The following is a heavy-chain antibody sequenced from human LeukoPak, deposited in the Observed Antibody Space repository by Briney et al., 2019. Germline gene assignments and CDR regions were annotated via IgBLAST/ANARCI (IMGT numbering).Heavy chain of an antibody. D-gene: IGHD3-10*01. CDR3: ASGSLPYY. J-gene: IGHJ4*02. CDR1: GFTFSNYW. CDR2: IKSDGSTT. V-gene: IGHV3-74*01. Sequence: GGSLRLSCAASGFTFSNYWMHWVRQAPGKGLVWVSRIKSDGSTTSYADSVKGRFTISRDNAKNTLYLQMNSLRAEDTAVYYCASGSLPYYWGQGILVTVSS.